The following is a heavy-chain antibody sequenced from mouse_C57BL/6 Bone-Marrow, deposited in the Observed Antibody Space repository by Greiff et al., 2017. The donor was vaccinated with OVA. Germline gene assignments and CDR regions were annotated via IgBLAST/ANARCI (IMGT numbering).Heavy chain of an antibody. Sequence: DVKLQESGAELVKPGASVKLSCTASGFNIKDYYMHWVKQRTEQGLEWIGRIDPEDGETKYAPNFQGKATITADTSSNTADLQLISLTSEDTAVYYCAMGTWRDYWGQGTTLTVSS. V-gene: IGHV14-2*01. CDR3: AMGTWRDY. J-gene: IGHJ2*01. CDR2: IDPEDGET. CDR1: GFNIKDYY. D-gene: IGHD4-1*01.